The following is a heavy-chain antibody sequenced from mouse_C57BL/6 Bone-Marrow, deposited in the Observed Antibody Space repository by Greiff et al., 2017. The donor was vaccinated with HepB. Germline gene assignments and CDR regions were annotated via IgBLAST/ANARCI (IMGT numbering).Heavy chain of an antibody. V-gene: IGHV1-15*01. J-gene: IGHJ4*01. Sequence: VQLQQSGAELVRPGASVTLSCKASGYTFTDYEMHWVKQTPVHGLEWIGAIDPETGGTAYNQKFKGKAILTADKSSSTAYMELRSLTSEDSAVYYCTRGNGNYLYAMDYWGQGTSVTVSS. CDR3: TRGNGNYLYAMDY. CDR2: IDPETGGT. D-gene: IGHD2-1*01. CDR1: GYTFTDYE.